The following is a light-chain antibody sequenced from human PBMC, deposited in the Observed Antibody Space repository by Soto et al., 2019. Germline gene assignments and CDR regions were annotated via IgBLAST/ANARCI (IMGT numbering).Light chain of an antibody. CDR3: PLFFCGGQLV. CDR1: TGAVTSGNY. CDR2: TTN. J-gene: IGLJ3*02. V-gene: IGLV7-43*01. Sequence: QTVVTQEPSLTVSPGGTVTLTCASSTGAVTSGNYPSWFQQKPGQAPRTLIYTTNNKHSWTPARFSGSLLGGKAALTPSGWPAGGGGGLLRPLFFCGGQLVFRRGTKLTVL.